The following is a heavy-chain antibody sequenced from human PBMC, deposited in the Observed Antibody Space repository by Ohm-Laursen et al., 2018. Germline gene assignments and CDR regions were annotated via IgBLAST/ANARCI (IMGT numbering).Heavy chain of an antibody. Sequence: ESLKISCKGSGYSFATKWIAWVRQMPGKGLECMGIVYPGDSDTRYSPSFQGQVAMSADKSISTAYLQWSSLKASDTAMYYCARSDKHAFDIWGQGTMVTVSS. CDR1: GYSFATKW. CDR3: ARSDKHAFDI. CDR2: VYPGDSDT. V-gene: IGHV5-51*01. J-gene: IGHJ3*02.